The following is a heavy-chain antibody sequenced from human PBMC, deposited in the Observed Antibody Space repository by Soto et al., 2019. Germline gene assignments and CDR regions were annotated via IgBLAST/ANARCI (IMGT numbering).Heavy chain of an antibody. CDR1: GFTFSNFA. D-gene: IGHD2-2*01. CDR3: AKDTSSSPYYMDV. CDR2: ITGSTGTT. V-gene: IGHV3-23*01. Sequence: EVQVLESGGGSVQPGGSVRLSCAASGFTFSNFAMSWVRHAPGKGLEWVSEITGSTGTTYYADSVKGRFIISRDNSKNTVHLQMNSLRAEDTAVYYCAKDTSSSPYYMDVWGKGTTVTVSS. J-gene: IGHJ6*03.